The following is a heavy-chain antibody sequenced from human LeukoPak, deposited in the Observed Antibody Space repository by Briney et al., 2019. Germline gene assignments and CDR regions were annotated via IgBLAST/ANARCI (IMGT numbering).Heavy chain of an antibody. CDR1: GFTFSSYA. D-gene: IGHD4-17*01. V-gene: IGHV3-23*01. CDR3: AKSRRGDYVVTYWYFDL. CDR2: ISGSGGST. J-gene: IGHJ2*01. Sequence: GGSLRLSCAASGFTFSSYAMSWVRQAPGKGLEWVSAISGSGGSTYYADSVKGRLTISRDNSKNTLYLQMNSLRAEDTAVYYCAKSRRGDYVVTYWYFDLWDRGTLVTVSS.